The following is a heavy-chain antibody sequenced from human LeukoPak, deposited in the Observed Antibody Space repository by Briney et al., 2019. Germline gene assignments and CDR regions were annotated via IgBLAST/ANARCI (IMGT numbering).Heavy chain of an antibody. CDR2: ISGSGGST. CDR1: GFTFSNYA. Sequence: GGSLRLSCAASGFTFSNYAMSWVRQAPGKGLEWVSAISGSGGSTYYADSVKGRFTISRDNSRNTLYLQMNSLRAEDRAVYYCAKDVDTVTGYFDYWGQGTLVTVSS. CDR3: AKDVDTVTGYFDY. J-gene: IGHJ4*02. D-gene: IGHD5-18*01. V-gene: IGHV3-23*01.